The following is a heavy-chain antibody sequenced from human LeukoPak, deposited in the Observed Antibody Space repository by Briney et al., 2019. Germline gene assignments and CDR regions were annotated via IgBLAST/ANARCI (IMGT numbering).Heavy chain of an antibody. CDR3: ARVYGDYAVDSCFDP. CDR1: GGSISSSSYY. CDR2: IYYSGST. Sequence: SETLSLTCTVSGGSISSSSYYWGWIRQPPGKGLEWIGSIYYSGSTYYNPSLKSRVTISVDTSKNQFSLKLSSVTAADTAVYYCARVYGDYAVDSCFDPWGQGTMVTVSS. D-gene: IGHD4-17*01. V-gene: IGHV4-39*01. J-gene: IGHJ5*02.